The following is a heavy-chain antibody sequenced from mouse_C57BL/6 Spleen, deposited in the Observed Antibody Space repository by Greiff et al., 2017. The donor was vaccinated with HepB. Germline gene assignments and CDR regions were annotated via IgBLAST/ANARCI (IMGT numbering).Heavy chain of an antibody. Sequence: DVQLQESGPGLVKPSQSLSLTCSVTGYSITSGYYWYWIRQFPGNNLEWLGYISYDGSNNYNPSLKNRISITRDTSKNQFFLKLKSVTTEDTATYYCARDGQIITTEGDVWGTGTTVTVSS. J-gene: IGHJ1*03. V-gene: IGHV3-6*01. CDR3: ARDGQIITTEGDV. D-gene: IGHD1-1*01. CDR1: GYSITSGYY. CDR2: ISYDGSN.